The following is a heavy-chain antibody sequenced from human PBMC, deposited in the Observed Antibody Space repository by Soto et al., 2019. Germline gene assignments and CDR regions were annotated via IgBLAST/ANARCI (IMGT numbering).Heavy chain of an antibody. V-gene: IGHV4-59*01. CDR1: GGSISSYY. CDR3: ARWYYYDSSGYLGFDY. Sequence: SETLSLTCTVSGGSISSYYWSWIRQPPGKGLEWIGYIYYSGSTNYNPSLKSRVTISVDTSKNQFSLKLSSVTAADTAVYYCARWYYYDSSGYLGFDYWGQGTLVTVSS. CDR2: IYYSGST. J-gene: IGHJ4*02. D-gene: IGHD3-22*01.